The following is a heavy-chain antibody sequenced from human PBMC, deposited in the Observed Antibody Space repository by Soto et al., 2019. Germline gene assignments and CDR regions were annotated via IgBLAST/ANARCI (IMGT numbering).Heavy chain of an antibody. CDR2: INEDGTT. Sequence: EVQLGESGGGLVQPGGSLRLSCTASGFTVSSSEMNWFRQAPGKGVEWGSYINEDGTTFYADSVRGRFTISRDSAENSLFLQMNSLRAGDTAVYYCSRDKGERVAYGMDVWGQGTTVTVSS. V-gene: IGHV3-48*03. CDR3: SRDKGERVAYGMDV. D-gene: IGHD3-16*01. CDR1: GFTVSSSE. J-gene: IGHJ6*02.